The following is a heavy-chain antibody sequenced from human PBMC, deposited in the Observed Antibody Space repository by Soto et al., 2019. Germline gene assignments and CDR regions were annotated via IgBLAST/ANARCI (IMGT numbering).Heavy chain of an antibody. CDR3: AKVRPSASSGYYFDY. CDR2: ISFDGSNK. Sequence: QVQLVESGGGVVQPGRSQRLSCAASGFTFSGYGMHWVRQAPGKGLEWVAVISFDGSNKYYADSVKGRFTIARDNSKNARYLEMTSLRAEDTAVDYCAKVRPSASSGYYFDYGGQGTLVTVSS. V-gene: IGHV3-30*18. CDR1: GFTFSGYG. J-gene: IGHJ4*02. D-gene: IGHD3-22*01.